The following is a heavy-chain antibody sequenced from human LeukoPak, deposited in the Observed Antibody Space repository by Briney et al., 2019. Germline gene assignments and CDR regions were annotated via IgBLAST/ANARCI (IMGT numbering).Heavy chain of an antibody. D-gene: IGHD6-6*01. V-gene: IGHV3-20*04. CDR3: ARDHPEYSSSSDAFDI. CDR1: GFTFDDYG. CDR2: INWNGGST. Sequence: GGSLRLSCAASGFTFDDYGMSWVRQARGKGLEWVSGINWNGGSTGYADSVKGRFTISRDNAKNSLYLQMNSLRAEDTALYYCARDHPEYSSSSDAFDIWGQGTMVTVSS. J-gene: IGHJ3*02.